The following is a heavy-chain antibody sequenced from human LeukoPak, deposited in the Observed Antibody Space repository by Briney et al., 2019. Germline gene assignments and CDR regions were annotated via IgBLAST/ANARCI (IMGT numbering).Heavy chain of an antibody. D-gene: IGHD2-21*01. CDR2: ISDSGVST. CDR3: ASNGDCYNLLCQH. J-gene: IGHJ4*02. Sequence: GGSLRLSCAASVFTLTRSAVTSVRQAPGKGLEWVSTISDSGVSTHYADSVKGRFTISRDNSKNTLYLQMNSLRAEDTAVYYCASNGDCYNLLCQHWGRGTLVTVSS. V-gene: IGHV3-23*01. CDR1: VFTLTRSA.